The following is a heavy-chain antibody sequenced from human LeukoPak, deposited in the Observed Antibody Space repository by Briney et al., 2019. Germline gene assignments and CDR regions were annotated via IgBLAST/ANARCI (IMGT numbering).Heavy chain of an antibody. CDR1: GFAFSTYS. D-gene: IGHD1-26*01. J-gene: IGHJ4*02. V-gene: IGHV3-21*01. CDR2: ITSTSSSI. Sequence: PGGSLRLSCAASGFAFSTYSMNWVRQAPGKGLEWVSSITSTSSSIYYADSVKGRFTISRDNAKNSLYLQMNTLRAEDTAVYYCARVAGGSHHFDYWGQGTLVTVSS. CDR3: ARVAGGSHHFDY.